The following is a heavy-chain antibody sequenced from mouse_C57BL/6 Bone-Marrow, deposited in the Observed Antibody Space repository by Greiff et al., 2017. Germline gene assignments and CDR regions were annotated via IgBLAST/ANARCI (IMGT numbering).Heavy chain of an antibody. J-gene: IGHJ2*01. Sequence: QVQLQQPGAELVKPGASVKLSCKASGYTFTSYWMQWVKQRPGQGLEWIGEIDPSDSYTNYNQNFKGKATLTVDTSSSTAYMQLSSLTSEDSAVYYWAREVYYYGFDYWGQGTTLTVSS. D-gene: IGHD1-1*01. CDR1: GYTFTSYW. CDR2: IDPSDSYT. CDR3: AREVYYYGFDY. V-gene: IGHV1-50*01.